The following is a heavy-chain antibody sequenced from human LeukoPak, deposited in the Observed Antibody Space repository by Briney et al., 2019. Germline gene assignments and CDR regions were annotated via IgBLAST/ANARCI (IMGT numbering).Heavy chain of an antibody. V-gene: IGHV3-13*01. J-gene: IGHJ6*02. Sequence: GSLRLSCAASGFTFSSYDMHWVRQATGKGLEWVSAIGTAGDTYYSGSVKGRFTISRENAKNPLYLQMNSLRAGDTAVYYCARTLRATIGYYYYYYGMDVWGQGTTVTVSS. D-gene: IGHD5-24*01. CDR1: GFTFSSYD. CDR2: IGTAGDT. CDR3: ARTLRATIGYYYYYYGMDV.